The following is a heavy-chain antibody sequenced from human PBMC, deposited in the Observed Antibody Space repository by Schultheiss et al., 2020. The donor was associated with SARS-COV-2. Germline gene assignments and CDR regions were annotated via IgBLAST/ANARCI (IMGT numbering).Heavy chain of an antibody. CDR2: IWFDGSNK. CDR1: GFTFSSYA. Sequence: GGSLRLSCAASGFTFSSYAMHWVRQAPGKGLEWVAVIWFDGSNKYYADSVRGRFTTSRDNSKNMLYLQMNSLRAEDTAVYYCARDSFSNWGQGTLVTVSS. D-gene: IGHD2/OR15-2a*01. V-gene: IGHV3-33*01. J-gene: IGHJ4*02. CDR3: ARDSFSN.